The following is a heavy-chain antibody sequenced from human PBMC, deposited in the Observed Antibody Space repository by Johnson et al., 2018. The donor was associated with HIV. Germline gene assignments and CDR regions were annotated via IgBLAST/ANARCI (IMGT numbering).Heavy chain of an antibody. CDR3: ARRGYSSSGGAFDI. V-gene: IGHV3-30*01. D-gene: IGHD6-6*01. Sequence: VKGRFTISRDNSKNTVFLQMNSLRAEDTAVYYCARRGYSSSGGAFDIWSQGTMVTVSS. J-gene: IGHJ3*02.